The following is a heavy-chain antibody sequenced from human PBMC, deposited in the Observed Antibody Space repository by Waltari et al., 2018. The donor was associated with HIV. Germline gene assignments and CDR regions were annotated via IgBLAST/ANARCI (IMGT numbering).Heavy chain of an antibody. J-gene: IGHJ4*02. CDR2: ISYDGSNK. Sequence: QVQLVESGGGVVQPGRSLRPPCPASGFPLSSYALHWVRHAPGTGLEGVAVISYDGSNKYYADSVKGRLTISRDNSKNTLYLQMDSLRAEDTAVFYCARDPHPYDSSGYYLAYWGQGTLVTVSS. D-gene: IGHD3-22*01. CDR1: GFPLSSYA. CDR3: ARDPHPYDSSGYYLAY. V-gene: IGHV3-30*01.